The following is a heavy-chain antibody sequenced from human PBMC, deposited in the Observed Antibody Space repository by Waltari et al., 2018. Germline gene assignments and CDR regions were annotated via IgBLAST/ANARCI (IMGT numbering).Heavy chain of an antibody. V-gene: IGHV1-69*02. CDR3: ARIYLHCSGGSCSDY. CDR1: GGTFSSYT. Sequence: QVQLVQSGAEVKKPGSSVKVSCKASGGTFSSYTISWVRQAPGQGLEWMGRIIPNLGIANYAQKFQGRVTITADKSTSTAYMELSSLRSEDTAVYYCARIYLHCSGGSCSDYWGQGTLVTVSS. CDR2: IIPNLGIA. D-gene: IGHD2-15*01. J-gene: IGHJ4*02.